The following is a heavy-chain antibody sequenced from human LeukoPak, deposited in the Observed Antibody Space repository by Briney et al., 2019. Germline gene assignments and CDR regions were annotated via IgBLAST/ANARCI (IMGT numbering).Heavy chain of an antibody. J-gene: IGHJ3*02. CDR1: GFTFGSYS. V-gene: IGHV3-21*01. D-gene: IGHD2/OR15-2a*01. CDR2: ISSSSSYI. Sequence: PGGSLRLSCAASGFTFGSYSMNWVRQAPGKGLEWVSSISSSSSYIYYADSVKGRFTISRDNAKNSLYLQMNSLRAEDTAVYYCATSPEGLFAFDIWGQGTMVTVSS. CDR3: ATSPEGLFAFDI.